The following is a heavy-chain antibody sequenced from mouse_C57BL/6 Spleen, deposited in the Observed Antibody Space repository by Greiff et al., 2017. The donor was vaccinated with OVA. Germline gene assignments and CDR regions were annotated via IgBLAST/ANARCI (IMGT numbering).Heavy chain of an antibody. CDR2: ISSGSSTI. J-gene: IGHJ1*03. CDR3: ARMVYGSSYVWYFAV. Sequence: EVKLMESGGGLVKPGGSLKLSCAASGFTFSDYGMHWVRQAPEKGLEWVAYISSGSSTIYYAEKVKGRFTISRDNDKNTLFLQMTSLRSEDTAMYYCARMVYGSSYVWYFAVWGTGTTVTVSS. CDR1: GFTFSDYG. V-gene: IGHV5-17*01. D-gene: IGHD1-1*01.